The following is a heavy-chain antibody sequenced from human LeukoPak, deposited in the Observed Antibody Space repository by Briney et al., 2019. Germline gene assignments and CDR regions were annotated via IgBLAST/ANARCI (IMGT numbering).Heavy chain of an antibody. V-gene: IGHV3-23*01. CDR3: AKCELVGVMAGWFDP. D-gene: IGHD2-8*02. Sequence: GGSLRLSCAASGFTFSSYAMSWVRQAPGKGLEWVSAISGSGGSTYYADSVKGRFTISRDNSKNTLYLQMNSLRAEDTAVYYCAKCELVGVMAGWFDPWGQGTLVTVSS. CDR2: ISGSGGST. J-gene: IGHJ5*02. CDR1: GFTFSSYA.